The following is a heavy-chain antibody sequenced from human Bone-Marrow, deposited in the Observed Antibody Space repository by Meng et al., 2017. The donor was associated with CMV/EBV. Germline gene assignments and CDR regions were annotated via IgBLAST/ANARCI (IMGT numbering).Heavy chain of an antibody. Sequence: GESLKISCKGSGYSFTSYWIGWVRQMPGKGLEWMGIIYPGDSDTRYSPSFQGQVTISADKSISTAYLQWSSLKASDTAMYYCARQKSNCWYLGWFDPWGQGTLVTVSS. J-gene: IGHJ5*02. V-gene: IGHV5-51*01. CDR2: IYPGDSDT. D-gene: IGHD6-13*01. CDR1: GYSFTSYW. CDR3: ARQKSNCWYLGWFDP.